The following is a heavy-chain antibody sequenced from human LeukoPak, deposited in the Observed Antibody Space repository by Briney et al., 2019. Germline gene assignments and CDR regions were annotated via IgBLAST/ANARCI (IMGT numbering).Heavy chain of an antibody. CDR3: AKEASSSWVRRGYFQH. J-gene: IGHJ1*01. CDR1: GFIFSDFG. D-gene: IGHD6-13*01. Sequence: GGSLRLSCAASGFIFSDFGMHWVRQAPGKGLEWVAFIRSDGSKKYYADSVKGRFSISRDDSKNTLYLQMNSLRAEDTAVYYCAKEASSSWVRRGYFQHWGQGTLVTVSS. CDR2: IRSDGSKK. V-gene: IGHV3-30*02.